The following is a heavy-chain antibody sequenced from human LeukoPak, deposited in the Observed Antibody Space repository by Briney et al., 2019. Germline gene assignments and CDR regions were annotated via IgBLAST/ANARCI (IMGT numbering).Heavy chain of an antibody. J-gene: IGHJ4*02. CDR3: AKTNGYYSD. V-gene: IGHV3-23*01. CDR1: GFTFSSYG. CDR2: ISGSGGTT. D-gene: IGHD3-22*01. Sequence: LGGSLRLSCAASGFTFSSYGMNWVRQAPGKGLEWVSGISGSGGTTYYADSVKGRFTISRDNSKNSPSLQVSSLRAEDTAVYYCAKTNGYYSDWGQGTLVTVSS.